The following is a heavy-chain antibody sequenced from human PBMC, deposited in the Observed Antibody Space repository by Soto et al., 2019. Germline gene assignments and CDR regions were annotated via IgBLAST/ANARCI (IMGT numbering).Heavy chain of an antibody. Sequence: HPGGSLRLSCAASGFTFSSYSMNWVRQAPGKGLEWVSYISSSSSTIYYADSVKGRFTISRDNAKNSLYLQMNSLRDEDTAVYYCAREGDDFWNYYYYGMDVWGQGTTVTVSS. CDR1: GFTFSSYS. D-gene: IGHD3-3*01. CDR2: ISSSSSTI. V-gene: IGHV3-48*02. CDR3: AREGDDFWNYYYYGMDV. J-gene: IGHJ6*02.